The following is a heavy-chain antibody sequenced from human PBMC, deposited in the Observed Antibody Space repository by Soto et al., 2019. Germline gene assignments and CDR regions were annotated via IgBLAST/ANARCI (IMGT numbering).Heavy chain of an antibody. CDR3: ARDSMVRGVTDY. CDR1: GCSVSSGSYY. D-gene: IGHD3-10*01. J-gene: IGHJ4*02. CDR2: IYYSGTT. Sequence: KPXETLSLTCTVSGCSVSSGSYYWSWIRQPPGKGLEWIGYIYYSGTTNYNPSPKSRVTISLDTSKNQFSLKLSSVTAADTAVYFCARDSMVRGVTDYWGQGTLVTVSS. V-gene: IGHV4-61*01.